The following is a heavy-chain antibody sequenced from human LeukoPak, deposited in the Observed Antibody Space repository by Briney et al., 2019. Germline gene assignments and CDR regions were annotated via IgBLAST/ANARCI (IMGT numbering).Heavy chain of an antibody. J-gene: IGHJ6*03. V-gene: IGHV4-34*01. CDR1: GGSFSNYY. Sequence: KTSETLSLTCAVYGGSFSNYYWSWSRQPPGKGLEWIGEINDSGRTNYNPSLMSRVTVSVDTSKKQFSLRLTSVTATDTAVYYCARRWNYGRNYYIDVWGKGATVSVSS. CDR2: INDSGRT. D-gene: IGHD1-7*01. CDR3: ARRWNYGRNYYIDV.